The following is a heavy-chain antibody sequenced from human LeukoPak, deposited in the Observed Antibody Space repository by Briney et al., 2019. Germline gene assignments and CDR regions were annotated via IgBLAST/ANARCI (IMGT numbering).Heavy chain of an antibody. J-gene: IGHJ4*02. D-gene: IGHD3-16*01. CDR1: GGSISSYY. V-gene: IGHV4-4*07. CDR3: ARTSAGGAQFDY. Sequence: SETLSLTCSVSGGSISSYYWSWIRQPAGKGLEWIGRIYSSGSTNYNPSLKTRVTMSLDTSKNQFSLNLTTVTAADTAVYYCARTSAGGAQFDYWGQGTLVTVSS. CDR2: IYSSGST.